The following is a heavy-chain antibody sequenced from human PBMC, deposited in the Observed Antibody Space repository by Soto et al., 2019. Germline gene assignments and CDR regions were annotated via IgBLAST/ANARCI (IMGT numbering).Heavy chain of an antibody. D-gene: IGHD5-12*01. V-gene: IGHV3-74*01. CDR1: GFTFSSYW. CDR2: INSDGSST. J-gene: IGHJ5*02. Sequence: PGGSLRLSCAASGFTFSSYWMHWVRQAPGKGLVWVSRINSDGSSTSYADSVKGRFTISRDNAKNTLYLQMNSLRAEDTAVYYWSRVAPLGNWFDPWGQGTLVTVSS. CDR3: SRVAPLGNWFDP.